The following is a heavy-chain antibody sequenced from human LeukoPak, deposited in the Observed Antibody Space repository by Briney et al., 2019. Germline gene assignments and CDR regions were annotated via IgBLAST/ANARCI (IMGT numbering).Heavy chain of an antibody. Sequence: SETLSLTCAVSGYSISSGYYWGWIRQPPGKGLKWIGSIYHSGSTYYNPSLKSRVTISVDTSKNQFSLKLSSVTAAATAVYYFARHGQYSGYGFGGYYFDYLGQGTLVTVSS. V-gene: IGHV4-38-2*01. D-gene: IGHD5-12*01. CDR1: GYSISSGYY. CDR2: IYHSGST. J-gene: IGHJ4*02. CDR3: ARHGQYSGYGFGGYYFDY.